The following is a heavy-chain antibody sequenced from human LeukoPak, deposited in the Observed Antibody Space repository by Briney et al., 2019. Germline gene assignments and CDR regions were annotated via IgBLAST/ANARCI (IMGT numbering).Heavy chain of an antibody. V-gene: IGHV4-34*01. Sequence: SETLSLACAVYGESFSDHYWTWIRQPPGRGLDWIGEINHSGSTTSNPSLKSRVTISVDTSKNQFSLKLSSVTAADTAVYYCARSGPFLNFYSGSYYYWFDPWGQGTLVTVSS. D-gene: IGHD1-26*01. J-gene: IGHJ5*02. CDR1: GESFSDHY. CDR3: ARSGPFLNFYSGSYYYWFDP. CDR2: INHSGST.